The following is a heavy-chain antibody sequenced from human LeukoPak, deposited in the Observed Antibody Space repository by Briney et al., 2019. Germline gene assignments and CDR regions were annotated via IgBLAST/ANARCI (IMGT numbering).Heavy chain of an antibody. CDR1: GFTFSNAW. CDR2: IKSKTDCGTT. V-gene: IGHV3-15*01. Sequence: PGGSLRLSCAACGFTFSNAWMSWVRQAPGKGLEGGGRIKSKTDCGTTDYAAPVKGRFTISRDDSKNTLYLQMNSLKAEDTAVYYCTTRPTIVFDYWGQGTLVTVSS. CDR3: TTRPTIVFDY. J-gene: IGHJ4*02. D-gene: IGHD5-12*01.